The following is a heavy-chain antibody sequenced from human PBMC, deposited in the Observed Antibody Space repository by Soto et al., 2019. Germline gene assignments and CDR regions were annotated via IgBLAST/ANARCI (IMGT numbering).Heavy chain of an antibody. J-gene: IGHJ4*02. V-gene: IGHV1-69*01. CDR2: IIPIFGTA. CDR1: GGTFRSYA. CDR3: ARVAAAGKGADY. Sequence: QVQLVKSGAEVKKPGSSVKVSCKASGGTFRSYAISWVRQAPGQGLEWMGGIIPIFGTANYAQKFQGRVTITADESTSTAYMELSSLRSEDTAVYYCARVAAAGKGADYWGQGTLVTVSS. D-gene: IGHD6-13*01.